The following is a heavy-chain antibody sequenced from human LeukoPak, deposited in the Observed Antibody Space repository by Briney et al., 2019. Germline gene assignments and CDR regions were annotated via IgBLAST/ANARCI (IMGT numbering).Heavy chain of an antibody. CDR2: IYYSGST. Sequence: PSETLSLSCTVSGGSISSYYWSWIRQPPGKGLEWIGYIYYSGSTNYNPSLKSRVTISVDTSKNQFSLKLSSVTAADTAVYYCASHYYDSSGLFDYWGQGTLVTVSS. CDR1: GGSISSYY. V-gene: IGHV4-59*12. D-gene: IGHD3-22*01. J-gene: IGHJ4*02. CDR3: ASHYYDSSGLFDY.